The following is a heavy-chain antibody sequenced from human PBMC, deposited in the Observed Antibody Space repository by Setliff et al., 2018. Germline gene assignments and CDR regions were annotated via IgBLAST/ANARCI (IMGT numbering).Heavy chain of an antibody. Sequence: GGSLRLSCEASGFTFSSYAMNWVRQAPGKGLEWVSGIRSNGGATYYAQSVKGRLTISRDNSKSTLYLELDSLRAEDTAIYYCAKDSTGRDAFDIWGHGTMVTV. J-gene: IGHJ3*02. V-gene: IGHV3-23*01. CDR1: GFTFSSYA. CDR2: IRSNGGAT. CDR3: AKDSTGRDAFDI.